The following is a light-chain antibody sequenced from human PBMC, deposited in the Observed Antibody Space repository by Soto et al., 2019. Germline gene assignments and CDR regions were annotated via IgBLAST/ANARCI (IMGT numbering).Light chain of an antibody. V-gene: IGKV1-5*01. CDR1: QSVSGW. Sequence: DIQMTHSPSTLSASVVDTVTVTFLASQSVSGWLAWYQQKPGEAPKLLIYDASALPRGVPSRFSGSGSGTKFTLTIASLQPDDFATYYCQQYETFSGTFGPGTKVDIK. CDR3: QQYETFSGT. J-gene: IGKJ1*01. CDR2: DAS.